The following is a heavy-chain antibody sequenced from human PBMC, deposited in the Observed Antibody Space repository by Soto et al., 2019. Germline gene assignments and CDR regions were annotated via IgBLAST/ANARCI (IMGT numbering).Heavy chain of an antibody. J-gene: IGHJ4*02. CDR2: INAGNGNT. D-gene: IGHD4-17*01. CDR1: GYTFTSYP. CDR3: ARGTGDSINY. Sequence: GASVKVSCKASGYTFTSYPTHWVRQAPGQRLEWMGWINAGNGNTKYSQNFQDRVTITRDTSASTAYMELSSLRSEDTAVFYCARGTGDSINYWGQGTPVTVSS. V-gene: IGHV1-3*01.